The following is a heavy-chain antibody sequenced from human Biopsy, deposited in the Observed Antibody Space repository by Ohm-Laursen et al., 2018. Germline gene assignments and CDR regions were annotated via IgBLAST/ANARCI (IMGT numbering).Heavy chain of an antibody. J-gene: IGHJ3*02. D-gene: IGHD6-19*01. V-gene: IGHV4-59*08. CDR3: AKHGSGWTGDDALHI. Sequence: SDTLSLTCTVSEGSISGSSWSWIRQAPGRGLEWVGYISYSGSTSNNPSLKSRITISVDTSKSQISLKVTSVTAADTAVYYCAKHGSGWTGDDALHIWGQGTMVTVSS. CDR1: EGSISGSS. CDR2: ISYSGST.